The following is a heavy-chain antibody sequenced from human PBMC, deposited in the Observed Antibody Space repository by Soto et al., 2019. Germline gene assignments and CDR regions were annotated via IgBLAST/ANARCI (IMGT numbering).Heavy chain of an antibody. D-gene: IGHD3-9*01. V-gene: IGHV4-39*01. CDR2: IYYSGST. CDR1: GGSISSSSCY. J-gene: IGHJ5*02. Sequence: PLEILSLTCTVSGGSISSSSCYWGWIRQPPGKGLEWIGSIYYSGSTYYNPSLKSRVTISVDTSKNQFSLKLSSVTAADTAVYYCARHVKDILTGGYNWFDPWGQGTLVTVPQ. CDR3: ARHVKDILTGGYNWFDP.